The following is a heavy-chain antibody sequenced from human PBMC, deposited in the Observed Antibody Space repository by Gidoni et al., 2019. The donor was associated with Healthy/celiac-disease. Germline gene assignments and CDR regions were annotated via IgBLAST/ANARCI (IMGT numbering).Heavy chain of an antibody. V-gene: IGHV3-74*01. Sequence: EVQLVESGGGLVQPGGSMRLSCSASGFTFRSSWMHWVRQAPGKGLVWVSRINSDGSSTSYADSGKGRFTISRDNAKNTLYLQMNSLRAEDTAVYYCARGYSGYSYFTIEKNFDYWGQGTLVTVSS. D-gene: IGHD5-18*01. CDR2: INSDGSST. J-gene: IGHJ4*02. CDR1: GFTFRSSW. CDR3: ARGYSGYSYFTIEKNFDY.